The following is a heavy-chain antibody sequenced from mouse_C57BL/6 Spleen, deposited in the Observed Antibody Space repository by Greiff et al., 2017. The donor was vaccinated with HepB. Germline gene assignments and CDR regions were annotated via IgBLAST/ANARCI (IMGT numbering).Heavy chain of an antibody. D-gene: IGHD2-3*01. CDR1: GYTFTSYW. V-gene: IGHV1-7*01. CDR2: INPSSGYT. CDR3: ARLNDPHYYAMDY. Sequence: QVQLKESGAELAKPGASVKLSCKASGYTFTSYWMHWVKQRPGQGLEWIGYINPSSGYTKYNQKFKDKATLTADKSSSTAYMQLSSLTYEDSAVYYCARLNDPHYYAMDYWGQGTSVTVSS. J-gene: IGHJ4*01.